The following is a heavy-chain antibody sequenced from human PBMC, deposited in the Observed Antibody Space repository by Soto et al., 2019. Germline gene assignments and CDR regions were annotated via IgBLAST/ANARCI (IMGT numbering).Heavy chain of an antibody. Sequence: ETLSVTCTVAGGSISSGYLSWIRPPPGKGLEWIGYIYYSGSTNYNPSLKSRVTISVDTSKNQFSLKLSSVTAADTAVYYCAREGIAVAGTFDYWGQGTLVTVSS. D-gene: IGHD6-19*01. CDR3: AREGIAVAGTFDY. CDR2: IYYSGST. V-gene: IGHV4-59*01. J-gene: IGHJ4*02. CDR1: GGSISSGY.